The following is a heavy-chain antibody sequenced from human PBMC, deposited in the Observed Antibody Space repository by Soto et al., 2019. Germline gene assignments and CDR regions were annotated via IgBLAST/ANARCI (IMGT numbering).Heavy chain of an antibody. CDR3: ARDGTGCSGGSCYPYNWFDP. V-gene: IGHV1-69*13. CDR1: GGTFSSYA. D-gene: IGHD2-15*01. CDR2: IIPIFGTA. Sequence: GASVKVSCKASGGTFSSYAISWVRQAPGQGLEWMGGIIPIFGTANYAQKFQGRVTITADESTSTAYMELSSLRSEDTAVYYCARDGTGCSGGSCYPYNWFDPWGQGTLVTVSS. J-gene: IGHJ5*02.